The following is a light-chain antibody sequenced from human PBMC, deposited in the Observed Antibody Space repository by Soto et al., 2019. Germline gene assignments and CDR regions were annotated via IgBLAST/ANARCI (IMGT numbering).Light chain of an antibody. Sequence: QSALTQPASLSGSPGQSITISCTGTSGDIGTYNFVSWYQQHPGKAPKLMIYEVSSRPSGISHRFSASKSGNTASLTISGLQAEDEADYYCSSYSTSSWVFGGGTKLTVL. CDR2: EVS. CDR1: SGDIGTYNF. V-gene: IGLV2-14*01. CDR3: SSYSTSSWV. J-gene: IGLJ3*02.